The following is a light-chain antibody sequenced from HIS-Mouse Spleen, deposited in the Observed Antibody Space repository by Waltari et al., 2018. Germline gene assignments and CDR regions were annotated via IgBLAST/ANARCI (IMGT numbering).Light chain of an antibody. CDR2: EVS. J-gene: IGLJ2*01. CDR1: SSDVGGYNY. CDR3: SSYAGSNNLV. V-gene: IGLV2-8*01. Sequence: QSALTQPPSASGSPGQSVTISCTGTSSDVGGYNYVPWSQQHPGKAPKRRISEVSKRPSGVPDRFPASKSGTTASLTVSGLQAEDEADYYCSSYAGSNNLVFGGGTKLTVL.